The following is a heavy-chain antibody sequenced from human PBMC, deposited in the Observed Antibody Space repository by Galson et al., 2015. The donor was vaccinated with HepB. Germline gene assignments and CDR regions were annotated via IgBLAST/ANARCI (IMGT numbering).Heavy chain of an antibody. Sequence: SLRLSCAASGFTFSNYGIHWVRQAPGKGLEWVAFIRYDGSNRYYADSVKGRFTVSRDNSKNTLYLQMNSLRAEDTAVYHCAAIPQWRGQATIDHWGQGTLVTVSS. CDR1: GFTFSNYG. CDR3: AAIPQWRGQATIDH. CDR2: IRYDGSNR. V-gene: IGHV3-30*02. J-gene: IGHJ4*02. D-gene: IGHD6-19*01.